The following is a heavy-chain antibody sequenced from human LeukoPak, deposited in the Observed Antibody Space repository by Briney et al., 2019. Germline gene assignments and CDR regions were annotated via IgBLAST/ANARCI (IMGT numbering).Heavy chain of an antibody. CDR3: ARGRARDGSYPWLDS. CDR2: IFYSGST. V-gene: IGHV4-59*01. CDR1: GDSIGSYY. Sequence: KTSETLSLTCSVSGDSIGSYYWTWIRQPPGKGLEWIGYIFYSGSTNYSPSLKSRVTISVDTSNNQFSLQLRSVTAADTAIYYCARGRARDGSYPWLDSWGQGTLVTVSS. D-gene: IGHD3-16*02. J-gene: IGHJ5*01.